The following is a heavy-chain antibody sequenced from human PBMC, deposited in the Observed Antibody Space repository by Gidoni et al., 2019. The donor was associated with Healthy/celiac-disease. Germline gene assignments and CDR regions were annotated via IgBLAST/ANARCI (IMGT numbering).Heavy chain of an antibody. D-gene: IGHD6-19*01. V-gene: IGHV4-61*02. CDR2: T. Sequence: TNYNPSLKSRVTISVDTSKNQFSLKLSSVTAADTAVYYCARAVEQWQDYYYYYYMDVWGKGTTVTVSS. J-gene: IGHJ6*03. CDR3: ARAVEQWQDYYYYYYMDV.